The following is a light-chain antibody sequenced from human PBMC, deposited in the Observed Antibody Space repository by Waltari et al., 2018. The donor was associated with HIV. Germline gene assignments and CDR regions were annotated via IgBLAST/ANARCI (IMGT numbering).Light chain of an antibody. CDR1: RSNIGSNP. V-gene: IGLV1-47*02. CDR2: DNN. Sequence: QSVLTQPPSASGTPGQRVTISCSGRRSNIGSNPVSWYQQLPGTAPKLLISDNNQRPSGVPDRFSGSKSGTSASLAIRGLRSEDEADYYCAAWDASLSRWVFGGGTKLTVL. CDR3: AAWDASLSRWV. J-gene: IGLJ3*02.